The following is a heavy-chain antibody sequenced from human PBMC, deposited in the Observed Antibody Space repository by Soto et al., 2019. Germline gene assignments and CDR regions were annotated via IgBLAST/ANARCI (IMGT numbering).Heavy chain of an antibody. CDR1: GGSISSGGYY. Sequence: QVQLQESGPGLVKPSETLSLTCTVSGGSISSGGYYWSWIRQHPGKGLEWIGYIYYSGSTSYNPSLKSRVTISNDTSKNLSYLKLSSMSAADTAVYYCGRDGGYGSGSYRFDYWGQGTLFTVSS. CDR2: IYYSGST. CDR3: GRDGGYGSGSYRFDY. J-gene: IGHJ4*02. V-gene: IGHV4-31*03. D-gene: IGHD3-10*01.